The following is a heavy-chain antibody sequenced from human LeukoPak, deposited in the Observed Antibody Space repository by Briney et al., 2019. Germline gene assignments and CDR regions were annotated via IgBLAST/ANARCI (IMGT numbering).Heavy chain of an antibody. CDR1: GFTFSSYW. J-gene: IGHJ5*02. D-gene: IGHD5-12*01. Sequence: PGGSLRLSCAASGFTFSSYWMHWVRQAPGKGLVWVSRINSDGSSTSYADSVKGRFTISRDNAKNALYLQMNSLRAEDTAVYYCARDRTISVGFDPWGQGTLVTVSS. CDR3: ARDRTISVGFDP. V-gene: IGHV3-74*01. CDR2: INSDGSST.